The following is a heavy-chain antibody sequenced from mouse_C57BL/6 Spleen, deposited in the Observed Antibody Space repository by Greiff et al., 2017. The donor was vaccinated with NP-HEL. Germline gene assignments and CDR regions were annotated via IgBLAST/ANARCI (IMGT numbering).Heavy chain of an antibody. CDR1: GYTFTSYW. D-gene: IGHD2-4*01. V-gene: IGHV1-72*01. CDR3: ARYPYDYDGGDWYFDV. J-gene: IGHJ1*03. CDR2: IDPNSGGT. Sequence: VQLQQPGAELVKPGASVKLSCKASGYTFTSYWMHWVKQRPGRGLEWIGRIDPNSGGTKYNEKFKSKVTLTVDKPSSTAYMQLSSLTSEDSAVYYCARYPYDYDGGDWYFDVWGTGTTVTVSS.